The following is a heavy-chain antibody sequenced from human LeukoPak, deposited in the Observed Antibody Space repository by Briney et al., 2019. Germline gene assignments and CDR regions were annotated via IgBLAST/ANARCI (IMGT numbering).Heavy chain of an antibody. D-gene: IGHD6-19*01. CDR1: GGSFSGYN. J-gene: IGHJ5*02. CDR3: AREGAAAVAGTGWFDP. CDR2: INHSGST. V-gene: IGHV4-34*01. Sequence: SETLSLTCAVYGGSFSGYNWSWIRQPPGKGLEWIGEINHSGSTNYNPSLKSRVTISVDTSKNQFSLKLSSVTAADTAVYYCAREGAAAVAGTGWFDPWGQGTLVTVSS.